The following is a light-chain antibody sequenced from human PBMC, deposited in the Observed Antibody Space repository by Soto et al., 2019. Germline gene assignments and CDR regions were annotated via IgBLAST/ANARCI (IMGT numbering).Light chain of an antibody. CDR1: QSVSSSS. Sequence: EIVLTQSPGTVSLSPGERATLSCRAIQSVSSSSLAWYQQRPGQAPRLLTFTASSRATGTPDRFSGSGSGTDFTLTISRLEPEDFAVYYCQLYGSSPPYIFGPGTKVDIK. CDR2: TAS. CDR3: QLYGSSPPYI. V-gene: IGKV3-20*01. J-gene: IGKJ2*01.